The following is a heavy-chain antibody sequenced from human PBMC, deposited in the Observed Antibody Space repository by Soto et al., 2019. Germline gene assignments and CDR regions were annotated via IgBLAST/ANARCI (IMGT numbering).Heavy chain of an antibody. CDR3: AKETSAYEIDY. Sequence: QVQLVESGGGVVQPGRSLRLSCAASGFIFSGYAMHWVRQAPGKGLEWVAVISYDGNTKYYADSVKGRFTVSRHNSKNTLYVQMNNLSAEDTAMYYCAKETSAYEIDYWGQGTLVTVSS. D-gene: IGHD5-12*01. CDR2: ISYDGNTK. J-gene: IGHJ4*02. V-gene: IGHV3-30-3*01. CDR1: GFIFSGYA.